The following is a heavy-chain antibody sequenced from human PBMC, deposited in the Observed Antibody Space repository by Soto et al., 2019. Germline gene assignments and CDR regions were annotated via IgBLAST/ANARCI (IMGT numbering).Heavy chain of an antibody. CDR2: IWYDGSNK. J-gene: IGHJ6*02. Sequence: GGSLRLSCAASGFTFSSYGMHWVRQAPGKGLEWVAVIWYDGSNKYYADSVKGRFTISRDNSKNTLYLQMNSLRAEDTAVYYCARAPLEPIVGATRRDYYYYGMDVWGQGTTVTVSS. CDR3: ARAPLEPIVGATRRDYYYYGMDV. CDR1: GFTFSSYG. V-gene: IGHV3-33*01. D-gene: IGHD1-26*01.